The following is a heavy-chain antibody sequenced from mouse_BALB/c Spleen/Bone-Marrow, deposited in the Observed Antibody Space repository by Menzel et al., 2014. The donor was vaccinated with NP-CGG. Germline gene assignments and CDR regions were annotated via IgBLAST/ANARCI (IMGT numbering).Heavy chain of an antibody. J-gene: IGHJ4*01. CDR1: GYTFTSYI. CDR3: ARRWLPYAMDY. V-gene: IGHV1-14*01. Sequence: EVQLQQSGPELVKPGASVKMSCKASGYTFTSYIMHWVKQKPGQGLEWIGYINPYNDGTKYNEKFKGKATLTSDKSSSTAYMDLSSLTSEDSAVYYCARRWLPYAMDYWGQGTSGTVSS. D-gene: IGHD2-3*01. CDR2: INPYNDGT.